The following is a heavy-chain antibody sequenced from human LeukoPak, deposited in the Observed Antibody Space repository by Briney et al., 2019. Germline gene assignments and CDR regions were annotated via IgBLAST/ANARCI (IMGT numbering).Heavy chain of an antibody. CDR2: MIPLSGIG. V-gene: IGHV1-8*01. J-gene: IGHJ4*02. D-gene: IGHD6-25*01. Sequence: ASVKVSSKASGYTFNDFDINWVRQAPGQGLEWVGWMIPLSGIGGSAQRFQGRVTLSRDTSISTAYMEVSSLRSDDTAFYYGARAPMGTAALYWGQGTLVTVSS. CDR1: GYTFNDFD. CDR3: ARAPMGTAALY.